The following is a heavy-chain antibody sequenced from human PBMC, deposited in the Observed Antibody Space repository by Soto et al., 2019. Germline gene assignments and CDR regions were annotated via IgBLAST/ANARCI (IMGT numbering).Heavy chain of an antibody. J-gene: IGHJ5*02. D-gene: IGHD3-3*01. CDR2: IYSSGST. Sequence: PSETLSLTCTVSGGAINSYYWTWIRQPAGKGLEWIGRIYSSGSTKYNPSLQSRVTMSLDTSKNQFSLRLTSVTAADTAVYYCARGQRFSDWFDPWGQGTLVTAST. CDR1: GGAINSYY. V-gene: IGHV4-4*07. CDR3: ARGQRFSDWFDP.